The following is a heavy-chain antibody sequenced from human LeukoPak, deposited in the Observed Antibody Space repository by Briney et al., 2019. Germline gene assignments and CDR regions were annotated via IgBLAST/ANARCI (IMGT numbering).Heavy chain of an antibody. J-gene: IGHJ5*02. V-gene: IGHV3-7*01. CDR2: IKQDGSEK. Sequence: GGSLRLSCAASGLTFSSYWMSWVRQAPGKGLEWVANIKQDGSEKYYVDSVKGRFTISRDNAKNSLYLQMNSLRAEDTAVYYCARDSKPQNYDFWSGYYTNWFDPWGQGTLVTVSS. CDR3: ARDSKPQNYDFWSGYYTNWFDP. CDR1: GLTFSSYW. D-gene: IGHD3-3*01.